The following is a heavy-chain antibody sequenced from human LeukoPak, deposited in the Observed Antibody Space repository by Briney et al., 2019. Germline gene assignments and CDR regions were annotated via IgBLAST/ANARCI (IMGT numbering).Heavy chain of an antibody. V-gene: IGHV1-8*01. CDR2: MNPNSGNT. Sequence: ASVKVSCKASGYTFTSYDINWVRQATGQGLEWMGWMNPNSGNTGYAQKFQGRVTMTRNTSISTAYMELSSLRSDDTAVYYCARRYDILTGYYGYWGQGTLVTVSS. D-gene: IGHD3-9*01. J-gene: IGHJ4*02. CDR3: ARRYDILTGYYGY. CDR1: GYTFTSYD.